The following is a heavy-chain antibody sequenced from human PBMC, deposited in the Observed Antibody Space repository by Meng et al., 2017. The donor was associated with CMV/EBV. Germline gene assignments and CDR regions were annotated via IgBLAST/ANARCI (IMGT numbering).Heavy chain of an antibody. CDR3: ARESAGGEYYFDY. Sequence: ASAKVSCKASGYIFTSYGISRVRQAPGQGLEWMGWISAYNGNTNYAQKLQGRVTMTTDTSTSTAYMELRSLRSDDTAVYYCARESAGGEYYFDYWGQGTLVTVSS. D-gene: IGHD3-16*01. CDR2: ISAYNGNT. V-gene: IGHV1-18*01. J-gene: IGHJ4*02. CDR1: GYIFTSYG.